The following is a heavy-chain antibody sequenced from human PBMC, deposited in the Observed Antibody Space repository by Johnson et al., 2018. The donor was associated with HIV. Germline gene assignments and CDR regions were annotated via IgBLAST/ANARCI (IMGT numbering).Heavy chain of an antibody. CDR3: AQEGPLTVTKMMDAFDF. D-gene: IGHD4-17*01. CDR1: GFTVSSNY. J-gene: IGHJ3*01. CDR2: MYGGGST. V-gene: IGHV3-53*01. Sequence: VQLVESGGGLIQPGGSLRLSCAASGFTVSSNYMSWVRQAPGKGLEWVSVMYGGGSTYHADSVKGRFSLSRDNSKNTLYLQMNRLRAEDTAVYYFAQEGPLTVTKMMDAFDFWGQGTMVTVSS.